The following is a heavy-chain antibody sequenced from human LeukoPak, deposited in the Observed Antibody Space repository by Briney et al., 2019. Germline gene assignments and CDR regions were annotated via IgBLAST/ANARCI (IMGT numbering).Heavy chain of an antibody. J-gene: IGHJ4*02. D-gene: IGHD3-22*01. CDR3: ARGQSSGYYPIDY. CDR2: INHSGST. CDR1: GASFSGYY. Sequence: QPSETLSLTCVVYGASFSGYYWSWIRQPPGKGLEWIGEINHSGSTNYNPSLKSRVTISVDTSKNQFSLKLSSVTAADTAVYYCARGQSSGYYPIDYWGQGTLVTVSS. V-gene: IGHV4-34*01.